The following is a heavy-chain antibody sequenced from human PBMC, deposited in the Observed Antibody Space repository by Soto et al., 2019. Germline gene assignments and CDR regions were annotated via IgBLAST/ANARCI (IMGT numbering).Heavy chain of an antibody. CDR3: ASVTGSRYHNSFDP. D-gene: IGHD3-16*02. V-gene: IGHV1-18*01. J-gene: IGHJ5*02. CDR2: ISAYNGNT. CDR1: GYTFTSYG. Sequence: QVQLVQSGAEVKKPGASVKVSCKASGYTFTSYGISWVRQAPGQGLEWMGWISAYNGNTNYAQKLQGRVSMTTDTSTSTSHFVHRSLISDHTSVYYCASVTGSRYHNSFDPWGQGTLVTVSS.